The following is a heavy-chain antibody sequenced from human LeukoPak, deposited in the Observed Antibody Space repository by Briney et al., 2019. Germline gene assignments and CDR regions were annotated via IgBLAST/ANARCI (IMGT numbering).Heavy chain of an antibody. CDR2: IWYDGSNK. CDR1: GFTFSSYG. D-gene: IGHD3-10*01. V-gene: IGHV3-33*01. J-gene: IGHJ4*02. CDR3: ARDYRYYGSGSYYNVGY. Sequence: PGRSLRLSCAASGFTFSSYGMHWVRQAPGKGLEWVAVIWYDGSNKYYADSVKGRFTISRDNSKNTLYLQMNSLRAEDTAVYYCARDYRYYGSGSYYNVGYWGQGTLVTVSS.